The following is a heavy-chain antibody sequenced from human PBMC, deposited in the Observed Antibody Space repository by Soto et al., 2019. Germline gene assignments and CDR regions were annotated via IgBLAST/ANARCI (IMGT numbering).Heavy chain of an antibody. J-gene: IGHJ3*01. CDR3: ATRPLLPGAP. CDR1: GFTFSSND. V-gene: IGHV3-53*01. CDR2: IYSGGST. D-gene: IGHD3-22*01. Sequence: EVQLVESGGGLIQPGGSLRLSCADSGFTFSSNDMNWVRQAPGKGLEWVSLIYSGGSTYYADSVKGRFTISRDNSKNTLYLQMSSRRAEGTAVYYCATRPLLPGAPWGQGTMVTVSS.